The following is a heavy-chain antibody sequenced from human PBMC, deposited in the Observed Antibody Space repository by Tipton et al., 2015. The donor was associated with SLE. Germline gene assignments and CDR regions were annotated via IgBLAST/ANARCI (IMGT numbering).Heavy chain of an antibody. CDR3: AKETFYGDYDY. Sequence: SLRLSCAASGFTFKNYAMTWIRQAPGKGLEWASSVSGGGYTYYAASVKGRFTISRDNSKNTLYLQMDSLRAEDTAVYYCAKETFYGDYDYWGQGSLVTVSS. CDR1: GFTFKNYA. J-gene: IGHJ4*02. D-gene: IGHD4-17*01. CDR2: VSGGGYT. V-gene: IGHV3-23*01.